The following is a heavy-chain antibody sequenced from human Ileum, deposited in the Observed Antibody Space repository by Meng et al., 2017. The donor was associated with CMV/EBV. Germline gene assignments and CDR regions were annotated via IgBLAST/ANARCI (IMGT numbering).Heavy chain of an antibody. Sequence: GESLKISCVVSGFTLSNYEMIWVRQAPGKGLEWVSYIDVSGGSTDYGDSVKGRFTMSRDTARNSVYLQMNSLRDEDTAIYYCVRDARVAYSGGGGYGMDVWGQGTTVTVSS. J-gene: IGHJ6*02. D-gene: IGHD2-21*01. CDR1: GFTLSNYE. CDR3: VRDARVAYSGGGGYGMDV. CDR2: IDVSGGST. V-gene: IGHV3-48*03.